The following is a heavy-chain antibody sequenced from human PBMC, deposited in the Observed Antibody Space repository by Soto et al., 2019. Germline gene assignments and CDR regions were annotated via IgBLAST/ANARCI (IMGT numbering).Heavy chain of an antibody. Sequence: ASVKVSCKASGYTFTGYYMHWVRQAPGQGLEWMGWINPNSGGTNYAQKFQGRVTMTRDTSISTAYMELSRLRSDDTAVYYCARGESGYYPAGAFDIWGQGTMVTVS. J-gene: IGHJ3*02. D-gene: IGHD3-22*01. CDR1: GYTFTGYY. V-gene: IGHV1-2*02. CDR2: INPNSGGT. CDR3: ARGESGYYPAGAFDI.